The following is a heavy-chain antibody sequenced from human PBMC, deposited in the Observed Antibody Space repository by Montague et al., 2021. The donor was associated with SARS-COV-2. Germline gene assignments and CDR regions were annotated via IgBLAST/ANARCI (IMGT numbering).Heavy chain of an antibody. V-gene: IGHV4-34*01. CDR1: RGSFSNYY. CDR3: ARGRPVQGSFRHFDSISSGALDI. D-gene: IGHD3-9*01. CDR2: INQGGAP. J-gene: IGHJ3*02. Sequence: SETLSLTCAVSRGSFSNYYWTWIRQSPGKGLEWIGEINQGGAPNXTPSLKSRVTISLDTSKKQISLKLKSVTVADTAVFFCARGRPVQGSFRHFDSISSGALDIWAQGSLVTVSS.